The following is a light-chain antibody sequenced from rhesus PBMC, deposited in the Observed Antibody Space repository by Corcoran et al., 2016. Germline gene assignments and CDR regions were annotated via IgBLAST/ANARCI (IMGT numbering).Light chain of an antibody. CDR2: AAS. CDR3: LQDYTTPLT. V-gene: IGKV1-94*01. J-gene: IGKJ4*01. Sequence: DIQMTQSPSSLSASVGDRVTVTCRASQATNKELSWNQQKPGKAPTLLIYAASSLQTGVSSRFSGSGSGTDYTLTISRLQPEDVATYSCLQDYTTPLTFGGGTKVEIK. CDR1: QATNKE.